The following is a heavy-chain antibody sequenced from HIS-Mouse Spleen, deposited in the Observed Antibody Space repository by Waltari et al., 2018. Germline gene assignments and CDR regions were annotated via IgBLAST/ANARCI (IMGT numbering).Heavy chain of an antibody. D-gene: IGHD6-13*01. CDR1: CGSISSSSYD. V-gene: IGHV4-39*07. Sequence: QLQLQESGPGLVKPSETLSLTCTVSCGSISSSSYDWGGIRQPPGKGLEWIGSIYYSGSTYYNPSLKSRVTISVDTSKNQFSLKLSSVTAADTAVYYCAREIPYSSSWYDWYFDLWGRGTLVTVSS. CDR2: IYYSGST. CDR3: AREIPYSSSWYDWYFDL. J-gene: IGHJ2*01.